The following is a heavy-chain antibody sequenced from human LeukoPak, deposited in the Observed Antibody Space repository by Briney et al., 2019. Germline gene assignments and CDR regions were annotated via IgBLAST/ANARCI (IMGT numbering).Heavy chain of an antibody. D-gene: IGHD4-11*01. CDR1: GYTFTSYD. V-gene: IGHV1-8*01. J-gene: IGHJ4*02. CDR3: ARRSKRTTVTTLGY. CDR2: MNPNSGNT. Sequence: GASVKVSCKASGYTFTSYDINWVRQATGQGLEWMGWMNPNSGNTGYAQKFQGRVTMTRNTSISTAYMELSSLRSEDTAVYYCARRSKRTTVTTLGYWGQGTLVTVSS.